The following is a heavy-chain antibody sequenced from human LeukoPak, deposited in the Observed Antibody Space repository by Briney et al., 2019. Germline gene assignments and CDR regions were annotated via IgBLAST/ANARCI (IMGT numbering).Heavy chain of an antibody. Sequence: SETLSLTCAVYGGSFSGYYWSWIRQPPGKGLEWIGEINHSGSTSYNPSLKSRVTISVDTSKNQFSLKLSSVTAADTAVYYCARGGAGGQHYDILTGSNTNWFDPWGQGTLVTVSS. D-gene: IGHD3-9*01. CDR2: INHSGST. CDR3: ARGGAGGQHYDILTGSNTNWFDP. V-gene: IGHV4-34*01. CDR1: GGSFSGYY. J-gene: IGHJ5*02.